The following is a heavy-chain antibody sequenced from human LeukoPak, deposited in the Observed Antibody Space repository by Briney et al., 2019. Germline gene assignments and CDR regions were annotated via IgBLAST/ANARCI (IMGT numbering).Heavy chain of an antibody. D-gene: IGHD3-22*01. CDR1: GFTFSHYW. CDR3: VPSDSSGLD. Sequence: GGSLRLSCEASGFTFSHYWMHWARQAPGKGLVWVSRTNTDGSSTSYMDSAKGRFTISRDNAKNTIYLQMNSLRAEDTAVYYCVPSDSSGLDWGQGTLVTVSS. CDR2: TNTDGSST. V-gene: IGHV3-74*01. J-gene: IGHJ4*02.